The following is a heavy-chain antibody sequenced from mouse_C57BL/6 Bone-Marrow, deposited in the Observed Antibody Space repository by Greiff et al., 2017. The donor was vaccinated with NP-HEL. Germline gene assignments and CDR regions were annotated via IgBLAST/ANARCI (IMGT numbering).Heavy chain of an antibody. CDR1: GFTFSDYY. CDR2: INYDGSST. D-gene: IGHD2-4*01. J-gene: IGHJ4*01. V-gene: IGHV5-16*01. CDR3: AREGGLRRRTYAMDY. Sequence: EVQVVESEGGLVQPRSSMKLSCTASGFTFSDYYMAWVRQVPEKGLEWVANINYDGSSTYYLDSLKSRFIISRDNAKNILYLQMSSLKSEDTATYYCAREGGLRRRTYAMDYWGQGTSVTVSS.